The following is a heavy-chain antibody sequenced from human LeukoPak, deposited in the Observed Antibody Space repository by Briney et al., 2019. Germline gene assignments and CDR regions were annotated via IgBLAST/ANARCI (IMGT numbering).Heavy chain of an antibody. J-gene: IGHJ4*02. V-gene: IGHV4-59*01. CDR1: GGSITSYY. D-gene: IGHD6-6*01. CDR3: ARGERPGCDY. Sequence: SETLSLTCTVSGGSITSYYWSWIRQPPGKGLEWIGYISYSRSTNYNPSLKSRATMSLDASKSQFSLNLNSVTAADTAVYYCARGERPGCDYWGQGTLVTVSS. CDR2: ISYSRST.